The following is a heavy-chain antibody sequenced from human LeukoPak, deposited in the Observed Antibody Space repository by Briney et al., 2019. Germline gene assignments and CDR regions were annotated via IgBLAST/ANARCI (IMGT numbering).Heavy chain of an antibody. V-gene: IGHV3-53*01. Sequence: PGVSLRLSCAASGFTVSSNYMSWVRQAPGKGLEWVSVIYSGGSTYYADSVKGRFTISRDNSKNTLYLQMNSLRAEDTAVYYCASPGVYYGSGSYYYWGQGTLVTVSS. CDR3: ASPGVYYGSGSYYY. J-gene: IGHJ4*02. D-gene: IGHD3-10*01. CDR1: GFTVSSNY. CDR2: IYSGGST.